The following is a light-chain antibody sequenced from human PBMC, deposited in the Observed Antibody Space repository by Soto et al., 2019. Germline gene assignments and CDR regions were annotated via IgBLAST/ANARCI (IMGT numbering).Light chain of an antibody. CDR1: QTISNL. Sequence: IHIVLFPCSQSAPVGESVTVTCRASQTISNLLAWYQQKPGKAPKLLIYKASTLKSGVPSRFSGSGSGTEFTLTISSLQPDDFATYYCQHYSTYSETFGQGTKVDIK. J-gene: IGKJ1*01. V-gene: IGKV1-5*03. CDR3: QHYSTYSET. CDR2: KAS.